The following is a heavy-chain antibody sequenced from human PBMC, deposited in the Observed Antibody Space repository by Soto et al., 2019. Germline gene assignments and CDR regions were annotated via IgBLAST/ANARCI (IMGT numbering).Heavy chain of an antibody. Sequence: QVQLVQSGAEVKKPGASVKVSCKASGYTFTSYGISWVRQAPGQGLEWMGWISAYNGNTNYAQKLQGSVTMTTDTATSTAYMELRSLRSDDTDVYYCATVRYGDYWYYFDYWGEGTLVTVSS. CDR3: ATVRYGDYWYYFDY. CDR1: GYTFTSYG. D-gene: IGHD4-17*01. V-gene: IGHV1-18*01. J-gene: IGHJ4*02. CDR2: ISAYNGNT.